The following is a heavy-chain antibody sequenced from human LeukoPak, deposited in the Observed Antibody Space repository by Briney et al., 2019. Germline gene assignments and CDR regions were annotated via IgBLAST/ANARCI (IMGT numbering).Heavy chain of an antibody. Sequence: GGSLRLSCAASGFTFSSYAMSWVRQAPGKGLEWVSSISGSGGRTYYADSVKGRFTISRDNSKNMLFLQMNSLRAEDTAVYYCVRSGDSAVVGFDYWGQGSLVTVSS. CDR1: GFTFSSYA. CDR3: VRSGDSAVVGFDY. J-gene: IGHJ4*02. V-gene: IGHV3-23*01. D-gene: IGHD2-15*01. CDR2: ISGSGGRT.